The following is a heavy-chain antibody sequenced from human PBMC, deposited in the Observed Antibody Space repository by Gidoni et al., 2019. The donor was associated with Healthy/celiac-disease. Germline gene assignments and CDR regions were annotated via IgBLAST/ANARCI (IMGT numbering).Heavy chain of an antibody. J-gene: IGHJ4*02. CDR1: GFTVSSNY. V-gene: IGHV3-66*01. CDR2: IYSGGST. CDR3: ARDNDDGDYALFS. Sequence: VHLVESGGGLVQPGGSLILSCPASGFTVSSNYMSWVRQAPGKGLEWVSVIYSGGSTYYADSVKGRFTISRDNSKNTLYLQMNSLRAEDTAVYYCARDNDDGDYALFSGGQGTLVTVSS. D-gene: IGHD4-17*01.